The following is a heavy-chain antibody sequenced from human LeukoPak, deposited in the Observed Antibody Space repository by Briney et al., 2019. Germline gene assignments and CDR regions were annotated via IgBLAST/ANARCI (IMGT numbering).Heavy chain of an antibody. V-gene: IGHV3-48*03. CDR1: GVTFSSYE. D-gene: IGHD6-19*01. CDR3: ARISGWYCDY. CDR2: ISSRVGTI. Sequence: GGSLRLSCAASGVTFSSYEMNWGREAPGEGLEWISYISSRVGTIKYADSVKGRFTISRDSAKNSLYLQMNSLRAEDTAVYYCARISGWYCDYWGQGTLVTVSS. J-gene: IGHJ4*02.